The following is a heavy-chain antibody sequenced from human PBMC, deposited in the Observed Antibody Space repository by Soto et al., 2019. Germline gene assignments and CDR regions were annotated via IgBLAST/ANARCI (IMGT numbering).Heavy chain of an antibody. Sequence: QVQLKESGPGLVKPSQTLSLTCTVSGGSISSGGQYWSWIRQHPGKGLEWIGYIYDSGSTYYNPSLRSRVTISVDTSKKQFSLTLRSVTAADTAVYYCARDAAEYYFDYWGQGTLVTVSS. J-gene: IGHJ4*02. V-gene: IGHV4-31*03. CDR3: ARDAAEYYFDY. CDR1: GGSISSGGQY. D-gene: IGHD6-25*01. CDR2: IYDSGST.